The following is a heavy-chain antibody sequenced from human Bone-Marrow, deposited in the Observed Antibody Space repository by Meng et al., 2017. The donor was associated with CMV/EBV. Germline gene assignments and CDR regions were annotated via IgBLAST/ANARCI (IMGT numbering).Heavy chain of an antibody. D-gene: IGHD2-2*01. CDR3: ARDQIVVVPAALYGMDV. Sequence: GESLKISCAASGFTFSSYSMNWVRQAPGKGLEWVSSISSSSSYIYYADSVKGRFTISRDNAKNSLYLQMNSLRAEDTAVYYCARDQIVVVPAALYGMDVWGQGTTATVPS. V-gene: IGHV3-21*01. J-gene: IGHJ6*02. CDR1: GFTFSSYS. CDR2: ISSSSSYI.